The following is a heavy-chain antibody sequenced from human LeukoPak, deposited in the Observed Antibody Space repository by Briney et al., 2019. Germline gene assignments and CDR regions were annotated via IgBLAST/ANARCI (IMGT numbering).Heavy chain of an antibody. V-gene: IGHV3-30*18. CDR1: GFTFSSYG. J-gene: IGHJ4*02. CDR3: AKVSRPSDIVVVPAAPFDY. CDR2: ISYDGSNK. Sequence: GGSLRLSCAASGFTFSSYGMHWVRQAPGKGLEWVAVISYDGSNKYYADSVKGRFTISRDNSKNTLYLQMNSLRAEDTAVYYCAKVSRPSDIVVVPAAPFDYWGQGTLVTVSS. D-gene: IGHD2-2*01.